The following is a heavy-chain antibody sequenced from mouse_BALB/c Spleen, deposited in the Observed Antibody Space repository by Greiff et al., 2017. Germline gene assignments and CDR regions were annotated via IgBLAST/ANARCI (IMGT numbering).Heavy chain of an antibody. D-gene: IGHD2-3*01. CDR1: GFTFSDYY. V-gene: IGHV5-4*02. CDR2: ISDGGSYT. Sequence: EVKLMESGGGLVKPGGSLKLSCAASGFTFSDYYMYWVRQTPEKRLEWVATISDGGSYTYYPDSVKGRFTISRDNAKNNLYLQMSSLKSEDTAMYYCARDDDGHPPFAYWGQGTLVTVSA. J-gene: IGHJ3*01. CDR3: ARDDDGHPPFAY.